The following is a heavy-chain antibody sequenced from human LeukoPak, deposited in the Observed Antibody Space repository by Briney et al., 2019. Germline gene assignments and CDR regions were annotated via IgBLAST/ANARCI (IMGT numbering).Heavy chain of an antibody. Sequence: GGSLRLSCAASGFTFSNYSMNWVRQAPGKGLEWVSYISSSGSTIYYADSVKGRFTFSRDNAKNSLYLQMNNLRAEDTAVYYCARKAKIRVDFDYWGQGTLVTVSS. J-gene: IGHJ4*02. CDR1: GFTFSNYS. CDR3: ARKAKIRVDFDY. V-gene: IGHV3-48*01. CDR2: ISSSGSTI. D-gene: IGHD5/OR15-5a*01.